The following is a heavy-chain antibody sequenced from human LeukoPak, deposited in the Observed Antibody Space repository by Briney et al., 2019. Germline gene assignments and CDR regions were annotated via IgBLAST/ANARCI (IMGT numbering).Heavy chain of an antibody. V-gene: IGHV1-8*01. CDR1: GYTFTSYD. J-gene: IGHJ4*02. CDR3: ARGAWYSSGYTALHYFDY. Sequence: ASVKVSCKASGYTFTSYDINWVRQATGQGLEWMGWMNPNSGNAGYSQKFQDRVTMTRSTSTSTAYMELSSLGSEDTAVYYCARGAWYSSGYTALHYFDYWGQGTLVTVSS. CDR2: MNPNSGNA. D-gene: IGHD6-19*01.